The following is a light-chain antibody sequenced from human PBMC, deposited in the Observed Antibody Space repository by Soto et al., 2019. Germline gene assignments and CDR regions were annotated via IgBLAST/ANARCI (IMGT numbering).Light chain of an antibody. CDR3: QHYNSYSEA. Sequence: DIQMTQSPSTLSGSVGDRVTVTCRANQTISSWLAWYQQKPGKAPKLLIYKASTLKSGVPSRFSGSGSGTEFTLTISRLQPDDFATYYCQHYNSYSEAFGQGTKVELK. CDR2: KAS. CDR1: QTISSW. V-gene: IGKV1-5*03. J-gene: IGKJ1*01.